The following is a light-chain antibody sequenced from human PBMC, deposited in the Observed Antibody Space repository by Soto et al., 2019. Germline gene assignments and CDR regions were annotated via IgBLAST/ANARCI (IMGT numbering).Light chain of an antibody. CDR1: QSVSSN. Sequence: EIVMTQSPATLSVSPGERATLSCRASQSVSSNLAWYQQKPGQAPRLLIYGASTRATGIPARFSGSGSGTEFTLTISSLQSEDXXXXXXXXXXXWPRTFGQGTKVEIK. CDR3: XXXXXWPRT. CDR2: GAS. V-gene: IGKV3-15*01. J-gene: IGKJ1*01.